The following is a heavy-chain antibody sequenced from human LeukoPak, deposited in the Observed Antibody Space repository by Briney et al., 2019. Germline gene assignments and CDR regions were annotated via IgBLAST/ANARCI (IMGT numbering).Heavy chain of an antibody. CDR2: ISDSSTTI. D-gene: IGHD6-19*01. Sequence: GGSLRLSCAATGFTFSNYYMYWVRQAPGKGLECVSFISDSSTTIFYADSVKGRFTISRDNARDSLYLQMNSLRAEDTALYYCAPPPRVAVGFSWGQGTLVTVSS. CDR3: APPPRVAVGFS. J-gene: IGHJ5*02. V-gene: IGHV3-48*01. CDR1: GFTFSNYY.